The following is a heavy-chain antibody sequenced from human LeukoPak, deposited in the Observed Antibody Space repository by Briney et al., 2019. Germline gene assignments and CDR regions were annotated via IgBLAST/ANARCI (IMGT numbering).Heavy chain of an antibody. D-gene: IGHD2-2*01. V-gene: IGHV3-48*01. Sequence: PGGSLRLSCEASGFTFSSYSMNWVRQAPGKGLEWVSYISSLSGTINYADSVKGRFTISRDNAKNSLYLQMSSLRAEDTAIYYCARDQGGDTSYWGQGTLVTVSS. CDR3: ARDQGGDTSY. J-gene: IGHJ4*02. CDR1: GFTFSSYS. CDR2: ISSLSGTI.